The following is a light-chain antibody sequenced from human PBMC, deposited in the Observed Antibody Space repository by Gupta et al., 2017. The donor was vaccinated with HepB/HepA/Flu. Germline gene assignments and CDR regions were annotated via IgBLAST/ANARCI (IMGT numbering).Light chain of an antibody. Sequence: DIQMTQSPSTLSASVGDRVTITCRASQSISSWLAWYQQKPGKAPNLVIYKASSLESGVPSRFSGSGAGTEFTLTISSLQPDDFATYYCQQYDSHLCSFGQGTKLEIK. CDR3: QQYDSHLCS. CDR2: KAS. J-gene: IGKJ2*04. V-gene: IGKV1-5*03. CDR1: QSISSW.